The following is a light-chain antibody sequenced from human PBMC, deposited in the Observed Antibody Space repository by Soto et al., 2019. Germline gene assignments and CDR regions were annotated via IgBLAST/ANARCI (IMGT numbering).Light chain of an antibody. Sequence: EIVLTQSPGTLSLSPGERATLSCKASQSVSSNFLAWYQRKPGQAPRLLIYGASYRATDIPYRFSGSGSVTDFTLTITRLEPEDVAVYYCQQYGTSPPTFGQGTKVEI. V-gene: IGKV3-20*01. CDR3: QQYGTSPPT. CDR2: GAS. J-gene: IGKJ1*01. CDR1: QSVSSNF.